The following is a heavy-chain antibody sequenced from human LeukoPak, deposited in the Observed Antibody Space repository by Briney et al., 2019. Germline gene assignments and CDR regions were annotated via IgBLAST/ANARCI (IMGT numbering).Heavy chain of an antibody. CDR2: IYPGVSDT. J-gene: IGHJ3*02. Sequence: GESLKISCKGSGYSFTSYWIGWVRQMPGKGLEWMGIIYPGVSDTRYSPSFQGQVTISADKSISTAYLQWSSLKASDTAMYYCARHGPVVPAASYAFDIWGQGTMVTVSS. V-gene: IGHV5-51*01. CDR3: ARHGPVVPAASYAFDI. CDR1: GYSFTSYW. D-gene: IGHD2-2*01.